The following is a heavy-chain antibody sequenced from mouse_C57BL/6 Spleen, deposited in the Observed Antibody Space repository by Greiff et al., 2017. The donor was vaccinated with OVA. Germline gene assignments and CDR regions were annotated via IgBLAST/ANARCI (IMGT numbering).Heavy chain of an antibody. CDR3: ARGGGYYSYFDY. J-gene: IGHJ2*01. V-gene: IGHV3-1*01. D-gene: IGHD2-3*01. Sequence: VQLKQSGPGMVKPSQSLSLTCTVTGYSITSGYDWHWIRHFPGNKLEWMGYISYSGSTNYNPSLKSRISITHDTSKNHFFLKLNSVTTEDTATYYCARGGGYYSYFDYWGQGTTLTVSS. CDR2: ISYSGST. CDR1: GYSITSGYD.